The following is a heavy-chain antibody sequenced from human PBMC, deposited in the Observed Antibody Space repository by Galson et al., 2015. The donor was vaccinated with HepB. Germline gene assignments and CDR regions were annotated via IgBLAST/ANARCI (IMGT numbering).Heavy chain of an antibody. CDR2: ISWDGGST. V-gene: IGHV3-43D*03. D-gene: IGHD3-22*01. J-gene: IGHJ4*02. CDR1: GFTFDDYA. Sequence: SLRLSCAASGFTFDDYAMHWVRQAPGKGLEWVSLISWDGGSTYYADSVEGRFTISRDNSKNSLYLQMNSLRAEDTALYYCAKAYDSSGYSYYFDYWGQGTLVTVSS. CDR3: AKAYDSSGYSYYFDY.